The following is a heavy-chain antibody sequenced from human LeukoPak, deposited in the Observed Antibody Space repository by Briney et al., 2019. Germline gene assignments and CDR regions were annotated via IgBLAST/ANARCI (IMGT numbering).Heavy chain of an antibody. CDR2: IKEDGSVI. D-gene: IGHD3-10*01. Sequence: GGSLRLSCLGSGFVFSNYWMTWLRQAPGEGVEGVANIKEDGSVIYYADSVKGRFTISRDNAKNSVYLQMNSLRVEDTALYYCATGRWFGEFAGSAFEDWGQGTLVTVST. V-gene: IGHV3-7*01. CDR3: ATGRWFGEFAGSAFED. CDR1: GFVFSNYW. J-gene: IGHJ4*02.